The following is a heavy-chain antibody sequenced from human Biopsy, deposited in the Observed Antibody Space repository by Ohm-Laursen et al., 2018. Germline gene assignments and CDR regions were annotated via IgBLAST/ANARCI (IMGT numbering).Heavy chain of an antibody. V-gene: IGHV1-18*01. CDR1: GYSFTSYG. D-gene: IGHD5/OR15-5a*01. CDR3: ARVTLPLYLDY. CDR2: ISGYNGNT. J-gene: IGHJ4*02. Sequence: SVKVSCNPSGYSFTSYGISWVRQAPGEGLEWMGRISGYNGNTNYAQKFQGRVTMTADTSTSTVYMEVRGLRSDDTAVYYCARVTLPLYLDYWGQGTRVSVSS.